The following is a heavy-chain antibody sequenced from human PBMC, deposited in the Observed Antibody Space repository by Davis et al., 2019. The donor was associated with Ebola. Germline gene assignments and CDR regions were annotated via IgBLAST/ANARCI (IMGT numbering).Heavy chain of an antibody. Sequence: ASVKVSCKASGYTFTSYDINWVRQATGQGLEWMGWMNPNSGNTGYAQKFQGRVTMTTDTSTSTAYMELRSLRSDDTAVYYCAGRTYNLFDYWGQGTLVTVSS. CDR2: MNPNSGNT. CDR1: GYTFTSYD. V-gene: IGHV1-8*01. CDR3: AGRTYNLFDY. J-gene: IGHJ4*02. D-gene: IGHD1-1*01.